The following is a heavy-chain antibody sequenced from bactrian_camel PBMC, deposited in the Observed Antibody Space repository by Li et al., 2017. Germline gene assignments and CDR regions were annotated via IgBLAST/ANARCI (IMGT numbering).Heavy chain of an antibody. V-gene: IGHV3S1*01. Sequence: VQLVESGGGLVQPGGSLRLSCAASGFAISTYCMGWFRQAPGKEREGVAAIDTDGAIIYDDSVKGRFTISRDDVKNTLYLQMNSLKPEDTGMYFCAAGERRFYGPHFDDYKYWGQGTQVTVS. CDR3: AAGERRFYGPHFDDYKY. CDR2: IDTDGAII. J-gene: IGHJ4*01. CDR1: GFAISTYC. D-gene: IGHD1*01.